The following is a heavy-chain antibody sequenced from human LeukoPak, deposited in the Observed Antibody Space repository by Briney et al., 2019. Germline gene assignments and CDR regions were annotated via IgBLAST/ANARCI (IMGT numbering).Heavy chain of an antibody. CDR3: ARLPYCGGDCYPNWFDP. CDR1: GYSFPSYW. V-gene: IGHV5-51*01. CDR2: IYLGDSDT. D-gene: IGHD2-21*02. J-gene: IGHJ5*02. Sequence: GESLKISCKGSGYSFPSYWIGWVRQMPGKGLECMGVIYLGDSDTRYSPSFQGQVTISADKSISTAYLQWSSLRASDTAMYYCARLPYCGGDCYPNWFDPWGQGTLVTVSS.